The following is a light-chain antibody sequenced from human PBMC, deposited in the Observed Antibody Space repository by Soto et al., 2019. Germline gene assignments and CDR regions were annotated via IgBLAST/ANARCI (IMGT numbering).Light chain of an antibody. CDR3: QQYNNWPPYT. Sequence: DTVMTQSPATLSVSPGERATLSCRASQSVSSNLAWYQQKHGQAPRLLIYGASTRATGIPARFSGSGSGTEFTLTISSLQSEDFAVYYCQQYNNWPPYTFGQGTKLEIK. CDR2: GAS. CDR1: QSVSSN. J-gene: IGKJ2*01. V-gene: IGKV3-15*01.